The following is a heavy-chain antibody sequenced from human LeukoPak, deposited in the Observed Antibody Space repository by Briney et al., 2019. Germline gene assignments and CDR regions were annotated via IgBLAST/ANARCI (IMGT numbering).Heavy chain of an antibody. CDR1: GGSISSGSYY. CDR3: ARGFRGASFDY. D-gene: IGHD1-26*01. Sequence: SETLSLTCTVSGGSISSGSYYWSWIRQPAGKGLEWIGRIYTSGSTNYNPSLKSRVTISVDTSKKQFSLKVSSVTAADTAVYYCARGFRGASFDYWGQGTLVTVSS. J-gene: IGHJ4*02. V-gene: IGHV4-61*02. CDR2: IYTSGST.